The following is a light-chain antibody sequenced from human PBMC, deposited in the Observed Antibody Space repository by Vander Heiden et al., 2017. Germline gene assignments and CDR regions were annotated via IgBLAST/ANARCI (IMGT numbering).Light chain of an antibody. CDR1: SSNIGSNY. CDR3: AAWDDSLSVVV. J-gene: IGLJ2*01. Sequence: QSVLTQPPSASGTPGQRVTISCSGSSSNIGSNYVYWYQQLPGTAPKLLIYSNNQRPSGVPDRFSGSKSGTSASLASSGLRSEDEADYYCAAWDDSLSVVVFGGGTKLTVL. V-gene: IGLV1-47*02. CDR2: SNN.